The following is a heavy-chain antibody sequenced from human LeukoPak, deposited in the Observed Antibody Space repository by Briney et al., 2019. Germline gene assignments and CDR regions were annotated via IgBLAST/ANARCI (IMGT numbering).Heavy chain of an antibody. Sequence: GEPRKISGKGSGYSFTSYWIGWLRQLPGKGLGGMGVFSPGVFATRYNRCSQAQVPFSADNSISTPYLQWSSLKASDTATYYCARPPQMYSNSSFTFDYWGQGTLVTVSS. D-gene: IGHD6-13*01. V-gene: IGHV5-51*01. CDR3: ARPPQMYSNSSFTFDY. CDR1: GYSFTSYW. CDR2: FSPGVFAT. J-gene: IGHJ4*02.